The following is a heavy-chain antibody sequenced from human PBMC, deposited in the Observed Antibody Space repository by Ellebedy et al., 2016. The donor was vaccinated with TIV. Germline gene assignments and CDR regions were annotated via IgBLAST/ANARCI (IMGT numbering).Heavy chain of an antibody. D-gene: IGHD5-18*01. CDR1: GFTFSSYG. J-gene: IGHJ6*02. CDR3: ARANTAMVRRNHMDV. V-gene: IGHV3-33*01. CDR2: LWYDGSNK. Sequence: PGGSLRLSCAASGFTFSSYGMHWVRQAPGKGLDWVAVLWYDGSNKYYADSVKGRFTISRDNSKNTLYLQMNSLRAEDTAVFYCARANTAMVRRNHMDVWGQGTTVTVSS.